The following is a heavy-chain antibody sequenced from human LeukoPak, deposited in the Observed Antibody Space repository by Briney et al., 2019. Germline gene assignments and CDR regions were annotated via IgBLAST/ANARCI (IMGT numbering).Heavy chain of an antibody. CDR2: INPSGGST. V-gene: IGHV1-46*01. Sequence: ASVKVSCKASGYTFTSYYMHWVRQAPGQGLEWMGIINPSGGSTSYAQKFQGRVTISVDTSKNQFSLKLSSVTAADTAVYYCARVGEKHLYDSSGYYYYFDYWGQGTLVTVSS. J-gene: IGHJ4*02. CDR3: ARVGEKHLYDSSGYYYYFDY. D-gene: IGHD3-22*01. CDR1: GYTFTSYY.